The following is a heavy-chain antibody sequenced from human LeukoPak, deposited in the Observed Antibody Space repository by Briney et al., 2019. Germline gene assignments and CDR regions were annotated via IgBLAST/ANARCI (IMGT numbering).Heavy chain of an antibody. D-gene: IGHD1-14*01. Sequence: ASVKVSCKTSGYIFTDYDINWVRQAPGQGLEWMGWMNPYSGSTGYAQNFQGRVTMTRDTSISTVYMELSSLTSEDRAVYYCARFHRHQLPKSDYWGQGTLVTVSS. CDR2: MNPYSGST. J-gene: IGHJ4*02. CDR3: ARFHRHQLPKSDY. CDR1: GYIFTDYD. V-gene: IGHV1-8*01.